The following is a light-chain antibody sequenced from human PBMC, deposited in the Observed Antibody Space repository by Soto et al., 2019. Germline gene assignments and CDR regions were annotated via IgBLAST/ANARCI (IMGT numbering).Light chain of an antibody. J-gene: IGLJ3*02. CDR2: EGS. V-gene: IGLV2-23*03. CDR1: SSDVGSYNL. CDR3: CSYAGSSTFV. Sequence: QSALTQPASVSGSPGQSITISCTGTSSDVGSYNLVSWYQQHPGKAPKLMIYEGSKRPSGVSNRFSGSKSGNTASVTISGLQAEDEADYYCCSYAGSSTFVFGGGTKLTVL.